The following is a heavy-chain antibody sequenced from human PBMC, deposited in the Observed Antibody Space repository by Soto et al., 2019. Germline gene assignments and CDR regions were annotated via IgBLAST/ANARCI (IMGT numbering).Heavy chain of an antibody. J-gene: IGHJ5*02. V-gene: IGHV4-31*03. CDR3: ARYQPHSSSWYLQWFDP. D-gene: IGHD6-13*01. Sequence: PSETLSLTCTVSGGSISSGGYYWSWIRQHPGKGLEWIGYIYYSGSTYYNPSLKSRVTISVDTSKNHFSLKLSSVTAADTAVYYCARYQPHSSSWYLQWFDPWGQGTLVTVSS. CDR1: GGSISSGGYY. CDR2: IYYSGST.